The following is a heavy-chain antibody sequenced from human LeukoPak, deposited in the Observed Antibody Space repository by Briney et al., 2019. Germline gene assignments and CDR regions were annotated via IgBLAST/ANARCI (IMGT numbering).Heavy chain of an antibody. CDR1: GFTFSSYW. D-gene: IGHD6-6*01. V-gene: IGHV3-30-3*01. CDR2: ISYDGSNK. CDR3: ARDLEQLANWFDP. Sequence: GGSLRLSCAASGFTFSSYWMSWVRQAPGKGLEWVAVISYDGSNKYYADSVKGRFTISRDNSKDTLYLQMNSLRAEDTAVYYCARDLEQLANWFDPWGQGTLVTVSS. J-gene: IGHJ5*02.